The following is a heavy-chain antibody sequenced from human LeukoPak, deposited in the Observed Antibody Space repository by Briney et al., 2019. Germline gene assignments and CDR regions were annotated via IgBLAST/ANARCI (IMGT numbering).Heavy chain of an antibody. CDR1: GFTFSSNN. CDR3: ARAWGRWLAIDP. D-gene: IGHD6-19*01. J-gene: IGHJ5*02. Sequence: GGSLRLSCAASGFTFSSNNMHWVRQGPGKGLVWVSIIYSGGSTSYADSVKGRFTISRDNSNNTLYLQMNGLRTEDTAMYYCARAWGRWLAIDPWGQGTLVTVSS. V-gene: IGHV3-53*01. CDR2: IYSGGST.